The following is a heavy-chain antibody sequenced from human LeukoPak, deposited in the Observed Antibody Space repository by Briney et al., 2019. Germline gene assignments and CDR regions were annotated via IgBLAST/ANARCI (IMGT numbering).Heavy chain of an antibody. CDR2: MNPNSGNT. CDR1: GYTFTSYD. V-gene: IGHV1-8*01. J-gene: IGHJ4*02. CDR3: ARVPRYYDILTGYYNVDPYDH. D-gene: IGHD3-9*01. Sequence: GASVKVSCKASGYTFTSYDINWVRQATGQGLEWMGWMNPNSGNTGYAQKFQGRVTMTRNTSISTAYMELSSLRSEDTAVYYCARVPRYYDILTGYYNVDPYDHWGQGTLVTVSS.